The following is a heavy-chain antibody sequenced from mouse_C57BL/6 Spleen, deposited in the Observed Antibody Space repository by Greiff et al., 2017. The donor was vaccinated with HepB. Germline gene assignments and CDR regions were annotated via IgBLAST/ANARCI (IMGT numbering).Heavy chain of an antibody. D-gene: IGHD1-1*01. Sequence: QVQLQQSGAELVKPGASVKISCKASGYAFSSYWMNWVKQRPGKGLEWIGQIYPGDGDTNYNGKFKGKATLTADKSSSTAYMQLSSLTSEESAGYNCARGSSYSAWFGYWGKGTLVTVSA. CDR3: ARGSSYSAWFGY. J-gene: IGHJ3*01. CDR2: IYPGDGDT. V-gene: IGHV1-80*01. CDR1: GYAFSSYW.